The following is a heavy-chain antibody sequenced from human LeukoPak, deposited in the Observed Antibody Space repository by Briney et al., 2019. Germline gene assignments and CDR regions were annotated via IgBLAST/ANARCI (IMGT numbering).Heavy chain of an antibody. CDR1: GESFSGYY. V-gene: IGHV4-34*01. J-gene: IGHJ5*02. CDR2: INHSGNT. Sequence: SETLSLTCAVYGESFSGYYWNWIRQPPGKGLEWIGEINHSGNTNYNPSLKSRVTISVDTSKNQFSLKLSSVTAADTAVYYCARWYLGYYDSSGPFDPWGQGTLVTVSS. CDR3: ARWYLGYYDSSGPFDP. D-gene: IGHD3-22*01.